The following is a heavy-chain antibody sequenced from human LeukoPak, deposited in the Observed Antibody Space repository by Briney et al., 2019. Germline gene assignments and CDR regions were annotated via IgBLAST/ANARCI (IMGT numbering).Heavy chain of an antibody. J-gene: IGHJ6*03. CDR2: FIPIFGVV. Sequence: SVKVSGKAAGPTFSRYAVSWGRQAAGQGGGGRGGFIPIFGVVKYAQKFQGSVKITADKSTSTAYMELRSLRSEDTAVYYCARGMKDRSSGSSGYYYYYMDVWRKGPTVTVPS. D-gene: IGHD1-26*01. V-gene: IGHV1-69*17. CDR3: ARGMKDRSSGSSGYYYYYMDV. CDR1: GPTFSRYA.